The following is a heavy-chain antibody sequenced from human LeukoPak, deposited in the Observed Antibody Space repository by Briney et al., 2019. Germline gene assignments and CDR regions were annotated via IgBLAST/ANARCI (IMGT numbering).Heavy chain of an antibody. D-gene: IGHD4-17*01. Sequence: GGSLRLSCAASGFTFSSYAMSWVRQAPGKGLEWVSAISGSGGSTYYADSVKGRFTISRDNSKNTLYLQMNSLRAEDTAVYYCAKDVGRYGDYSRGDGYWGQGTLVTVSS. J-gene: IGHJ4*02. V-gene: IGHV3-23*01. CDR3: AKDVGRYGDYSRGDGY. CDR1: GFTFSSYA. CDR2: ISGSGGST.